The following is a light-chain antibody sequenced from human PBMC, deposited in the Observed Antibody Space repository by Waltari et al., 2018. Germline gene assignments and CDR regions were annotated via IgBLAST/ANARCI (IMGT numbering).Light chain of an antibody. CDR1: QSISSY. CDR2: AAS. J-gene: IGKJ1*01. CDR3: QKYNSAPRT. Sequence: DIQMTQSPSSLSASVGDRVTITCRASQSISSYLNWYQQKPGEVPNLLIYAASTLQSGVPSRFSGSGSGTDFTLTISSLQPEDVATYYCQKYNSAPRTFGQGTKVEIK. V-gene: IGKV1-27*01.